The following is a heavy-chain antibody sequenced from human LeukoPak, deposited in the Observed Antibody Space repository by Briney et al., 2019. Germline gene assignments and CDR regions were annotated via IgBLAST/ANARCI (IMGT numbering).Heavy chain of an antibody. Sequence: SETLSLTCTVSGGSISSSSYFWGWIRQTPGEGLEWIGSIYYGGSTSYNPSLKSRVTISVDTSKNQFSLKVTSVTAADTAVYFCARKTGKKDDAFDIWGQGTMVTVSS. CDR3: ARKTGKKDDAFDI. V-gene: IGHV4-39*01. CDR2: IYYGGST. J-gene: IGHJ3*02. CDR1: GGSISSSSYF.